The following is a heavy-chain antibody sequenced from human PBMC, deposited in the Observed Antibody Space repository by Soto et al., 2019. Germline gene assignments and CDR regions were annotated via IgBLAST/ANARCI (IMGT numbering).Heavy chain of an antibody. V-gene: IGHV4-31*03. J-gene: IGHJ4*01. D-gene: IGHD3-10*01. Sequence: QVQLQESGPGLVKPSQTLSLTCSVSGGSIRGDNYYWGWIRQHPGKGLEWIGFIYHGGSTYYNPSLKSRAPISVATSENQFSLKLNSVTAADTAVYFCARDGTGAYGSGSSTYFDYWGQGALVTVSS. CDR1: GGSIRGDNYY. CDR2: IYHGGST. CDR3: ARDGTGAYGSGSSTYFDY.